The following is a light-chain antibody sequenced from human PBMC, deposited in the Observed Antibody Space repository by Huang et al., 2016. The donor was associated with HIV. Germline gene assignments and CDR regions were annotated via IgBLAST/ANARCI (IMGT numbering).Light chain of an antibody. CDR3: QQRRSWPLT. Sequence: EVVLTQSPPTLSLFPGETATLSCRASQTIGTYVAWYQQRPGQRPRLLIYDGSNRAACVPARISGAGSETTCTLSISGLEYEDFGVYYCQQRRSWPLTFGGGTKVEV. CDR2: DGS. V-gene: IGKV3-11*01. J-gene: IGKJ4*01. CDR1: QTIGTY.